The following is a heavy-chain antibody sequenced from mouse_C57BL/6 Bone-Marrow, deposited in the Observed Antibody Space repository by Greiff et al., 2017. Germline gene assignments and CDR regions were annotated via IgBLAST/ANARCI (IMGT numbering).Heavy chain of an antibody. Sequence: VQLQQSGPGLVAPSQSLSITCTVSGFSLTSYGVDWVRQPPGKGLEWLGVIWGGGSTNYNSDLMSRLITSKDNSKSQVFLKMNSLQTNDTAMYYCTKRGCSSGYEAMDYWGQGTSVTVSS. V-gene: IGHV2-9*01. CDR2: IWGGGST. D-gene: IGHD3-2*02. CDR3: TKRGCSSGYEAMDY. CDR1: GFSLTSYG. J-gene: IGHJ4*01.